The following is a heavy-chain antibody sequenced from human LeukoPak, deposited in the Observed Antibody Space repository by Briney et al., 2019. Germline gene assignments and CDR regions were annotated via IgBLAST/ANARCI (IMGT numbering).Heavy chain of an antibody. V-gene: IGHV3-7*01. CDR1: GFTFSSYW. D-gene: IGHD3-3*01. CDR2: IKQDGSEK. CDR3: ARDHYDFWSGYYMDNYFDY. Sequence: GGSLRLSCAASGFTFSSYWMSWVRQAPGKGLEWVAIIKQDGSEKYYVDSVKGRFTISRDNAKNSLYLQMNSLRAEDTAVYYCARDHYDFWSGYYMDNYFDYWGQGTLVTVSS. J-gene: IGHJ4*02.